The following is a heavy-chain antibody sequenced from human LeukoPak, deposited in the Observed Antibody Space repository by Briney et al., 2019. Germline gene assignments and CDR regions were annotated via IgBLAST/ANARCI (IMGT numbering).Heavy chain of an antibody. CDR2: VNDRGA. D-gene: IGHD5-12*01. CDR3: AKDEYSGYGSFDY. Sequence: GGSLRLSCAASGFTFSNYAMSWVRQAPGKGLEWVSAVNDRGAYYAGSVKGRFTISRDNSKNTLYLEMNSLRAEDTALYYCAKDEYSGYGSFDYWGQGILVTVSS. V-gene: IGHV3-23*01. J-gene: IGHJ4*02. CDR1: GFTFSNYA.